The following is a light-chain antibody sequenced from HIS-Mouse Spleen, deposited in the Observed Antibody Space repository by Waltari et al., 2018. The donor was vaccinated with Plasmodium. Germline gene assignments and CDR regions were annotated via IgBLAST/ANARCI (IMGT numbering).Light chain of an antibody. CDR1: QGIRNY. CDR2: AAS. Sequence: IQMTQSPSSLSASVGDRVTITCRASQGIRNYLAWYQQKPGKVPKLLIYAASTLQSGVPSRFSGSGSGTDFTLTISSLQPEDVATYYCQKYNSALAHFGGGTKVEIK. CDR3: QKYNSALAH. V-gene: IGKV1-27*01. J-gene: IGKJ4*01.